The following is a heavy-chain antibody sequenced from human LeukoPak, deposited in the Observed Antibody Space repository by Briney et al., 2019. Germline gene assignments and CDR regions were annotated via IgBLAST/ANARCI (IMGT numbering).Heavy chain of an antibody. V-gene: IGHV1-2*02. Sequence: ASVKVSCKASGYTFTDYYMHWVRQAPGQGLELMGWINPNSGGTNSAQRFQGRVTMARDTSISTAYMELSRLRSDDTAVYHCARSREATAGPFDYWGQGTLVTVSS. CDR1: GYTFTDYY. D-gene: IGHD6-13*01. J-gene: IGHJ4*02. CDR3: ARSREATAGPFDY. CDR2: INPNSGGT.